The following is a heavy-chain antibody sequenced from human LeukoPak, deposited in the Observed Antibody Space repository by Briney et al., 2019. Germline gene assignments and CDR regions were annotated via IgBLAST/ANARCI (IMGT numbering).Heavy chain of an antibody. V-gene: IGHV1-18*01. CDR2: ISDNGNT. CDR1: GYTFTTSG. D-gene: IGHD2/OR15-2a*01. Sequence: ASVKVSCKASGYTFTTSGISWVRQAPGQGLGWMGWISDNGNTDYAQKFQGRVTMTTDTSTSTAYMELRSLRSDDTAVYYCARYPGFLIDYWGQGTLVTVPS. CDR3: ARYPGFLIDY. J-gene: IGHJ4*02.